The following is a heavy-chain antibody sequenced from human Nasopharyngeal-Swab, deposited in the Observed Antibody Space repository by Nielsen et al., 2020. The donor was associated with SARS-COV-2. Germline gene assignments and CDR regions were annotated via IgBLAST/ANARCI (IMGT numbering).Heavy chain of an antibody. V-gene: IGHV1-18*01. D-gene: IGHD3-3*01. CDR3: ARHGVAEDY. J-gene: IGHJ4*02. CDR2: IGAYNGNT. CDR1: GYIFISYD. Sequence: ASVKVSCKASGYIFISYDIIWVRQARAQGLEWMGWIGAYNGNTNYAQKFQDRVTMTTDTSTSTVYMELRSLRSDDTAVYYCARHGVAEDYWGQGTLVTVSS.